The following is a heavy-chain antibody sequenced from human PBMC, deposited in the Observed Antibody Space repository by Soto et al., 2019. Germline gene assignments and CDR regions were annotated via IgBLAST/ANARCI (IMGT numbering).Heavy chain of an antibody. CDR1: GYSFTSYW. J-gene: IGHJ6*02. D-gene: IGHD3-3*01. CDR3: ARLDRDYDVWSANYYYYYGMDV. Sequence: GESLKISCKGSGYSFTSYWISWVRQMPGKGLEWMGRIDPSDSYTNYSPSFQGHVTISADKSISTAYLQWSSLKASDTAMYYCARLDRDYDVWSANYYYYYGMDVWGQGTTVTVSS. CDR2: IDPSDSYT. V-gene: IGHV5-10-1*01.